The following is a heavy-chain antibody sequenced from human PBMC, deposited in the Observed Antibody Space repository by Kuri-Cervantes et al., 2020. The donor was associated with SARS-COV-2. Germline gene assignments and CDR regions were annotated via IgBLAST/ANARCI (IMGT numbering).Heavy chain of an antibody. CDR1: GFTVSSNY. D-gene: IGHD5-18*01. CDR2: IYSCGST. CDR3: ARGIKGGYSYGLLGIGTNWFDP. J-gene: IGHJ5*02. Sequence: GGSLRLSCAASGFTVSSNYMSWVRQAPGKGLEWVSVIYSCGSTYYADSVKGRFTISRDNSKNTLYLQMNSLRAEDTAVYYCARGIKGGYSYGLLGIGTNWFDPWGQGTLVTVSS. V-gene: IGHV3-66*03.